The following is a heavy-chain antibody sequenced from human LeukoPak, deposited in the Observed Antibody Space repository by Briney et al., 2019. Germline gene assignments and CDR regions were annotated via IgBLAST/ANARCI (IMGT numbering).Heavy chain of an antibody. CDR2: ISAYNGNT. CDR3: ARGSDSSSWYSPSDY. CDR1: GYTFTSYG. V-gene: IGHV1-18*01. Sequence: ASVKVSCKASGYTFTSYGISWVRQAPGQGLEWMGWISAYNGNTNYAQKLQGRVTMTTDTSTSTAYMELSRLRSDDTAVYCCARGSDSSSWYSPSDYWGQGTLVTVSS. J-gene: IGHJ4*02. D-gene: IGHD6-13*01.